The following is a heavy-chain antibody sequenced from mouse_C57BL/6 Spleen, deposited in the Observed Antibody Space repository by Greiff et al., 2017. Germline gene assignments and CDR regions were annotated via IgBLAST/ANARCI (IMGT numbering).Heavy chain of an antibody. V-gene: IGHV1-22*01. CDR3: APYDGRNWYFDV. J-gene: IGHJ1*03. CDR2: INPNNGGT. D-gene: IGHD2-10*01. CDR1: GYTFTDYN. Sequence: VQLQQSGPELVKPGASVKMSCKASGYTFTDYNMHWVKQSHGKSLEWIGYINPNNGGTSYNQKFKVKATLTVTKSSSTAYMKLRSLTSEDSAVYYCAPYDGRNWYFDVWGTGTTVTVSS.